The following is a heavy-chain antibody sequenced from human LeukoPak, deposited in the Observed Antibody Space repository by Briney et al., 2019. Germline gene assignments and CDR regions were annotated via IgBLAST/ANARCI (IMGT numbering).Heavy chain of an antibody. D-gene: IGHD6-13*01. V-gene: IGHV3-74*01. J-gene: IGHJ4*02. CDR3: VRGSPGYSSSWHAY. CDR2: INSDATST. CDR1: GFMLSSTW. Sequence: PGGSLRLSCAASGFMLSSTWMHWVRQAPGKGLVWVSRINSDATSTSYADSVRGRFTISRDDAKNTMHLQMNSLRAEVTAMYYRVRGSPGYSSSWHAYWGQGTLVTVSS.